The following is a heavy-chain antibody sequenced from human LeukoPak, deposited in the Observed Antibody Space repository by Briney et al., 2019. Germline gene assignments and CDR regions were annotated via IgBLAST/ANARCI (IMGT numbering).Heavy chain of an antibody. D-gene: IGHD3-22*01. CDR3: ARGRYYYDSSGYYYRIAIWDY. Sequence: PSETLSLTCTVSGGSISSGGYYWSWIRQHPGKGLEWIGYIYYSGSTYYNPSLKSRVTISVDTSKNQFSLKLSSVTAADTAVYYCARGRYYYDSSGYYYRIAIWDYWGQGTLVTVSS. J-gene: IGHJ4*02. CDR1: GGSISSGGYY. V-gene: IGHV4-31*03. CDR2: IYYSGST.